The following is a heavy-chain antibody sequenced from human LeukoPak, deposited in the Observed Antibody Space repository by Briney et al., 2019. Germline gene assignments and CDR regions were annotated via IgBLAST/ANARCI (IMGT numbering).Heavy chain of an antibody. CDR3: ARDWVAGVPFDAFDI. D-gene: IGHD3-10*01. J-gene: IGHJ3*02. CDR1: GFTLSSYW. V-gene: IGHV3-7*03. Sequence: GGSLRLSCAASGFTLSSYWVSWVRQAPGKGLEWVANIKEDGSEKYYVDSVKGRFTISRDNAKNSLYLHMNSLTAEDTAMYYCARDWVAGVPFDAFDIWGQGTMVSVSS. CDR2: IKEDGSEK.